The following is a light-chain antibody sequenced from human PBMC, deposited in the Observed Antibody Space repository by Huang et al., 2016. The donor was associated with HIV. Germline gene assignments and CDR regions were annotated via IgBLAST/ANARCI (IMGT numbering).Light chain of an antibody. CDR1: QGIGNS. V-gene: IGKV1-NL1*01. Sequence: DIQMTQSPSSLSASVGDRVTITCRASQGIGNSLAWYQQKPEKAPRLRLYATSTWESGVPARFSGSGSGTHYTRTINTLQPEDIASYYCQQYHSLPWTFGQGTKVEIK. CDR3: QQYHSLPWT. J-gene: IGKJ1*01. CDR2: ATS.